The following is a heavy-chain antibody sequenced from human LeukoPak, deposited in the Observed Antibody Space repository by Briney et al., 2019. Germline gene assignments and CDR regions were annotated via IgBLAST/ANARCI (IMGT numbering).Heavy chain of an antibody. CDR1: GFTFSSYA. D-gene: IGHD1-26*01. CDR2: ISGSGGST. Sequence: GGSLRLSCAASGFTFSSYAMSWVRQAPGKGLEWVSAISGSGGSTYYADSVKGRFTISRDNSKNTLYLQMNSLRAEDTAVYYCAKVVGATISLSGAGAFDYCGQGTLVTVSS. J-gene: IGHJ4*02. CDR3: AKVVGATISLSGAGAFDY. V-gene: IGHV3-23*01.